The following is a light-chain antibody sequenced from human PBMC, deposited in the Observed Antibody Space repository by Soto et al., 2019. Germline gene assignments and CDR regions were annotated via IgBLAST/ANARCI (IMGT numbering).Light chain of an antibody. CDR1: QSLNNW. Sequence: DIQLTQSPSTLSASVGDRVSITCRASQSLNNWMAGFQQKPGKAPKLLIYAASTLQTGVPSRFSGSRSVTAFTLTISSLQPDDFATYYCHRYNAFSQTFGRGTRVELK. V-gene: IGKV1-5*01. J-gene: IGKJ1*01. CDR2: AAS. CDR3: HRYNAFSQT.